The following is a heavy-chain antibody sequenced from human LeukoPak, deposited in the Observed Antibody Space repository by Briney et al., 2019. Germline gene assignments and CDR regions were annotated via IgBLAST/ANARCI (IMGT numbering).Heavy chain of an antibody. CDR1: GYTFSGYF. CDR3: ARDPPFKWGVEVTTATRIDY. CDR2: ISGHNGKT. D-gene: IGHD2-15*01. J-gene: IGHJ4*02. V-gene: IGHV1-18*04. Sequence: GASVKVSCKASGYTFSGYFMNWVRQAPGQGLEWMGWISGHNGKTNYAQKFQDRVTMTTDTDTSTAYMDLRSLRSDDTAVYYCARDPPFKWGVEVTTATRIDYWGQGTLVTVSS.